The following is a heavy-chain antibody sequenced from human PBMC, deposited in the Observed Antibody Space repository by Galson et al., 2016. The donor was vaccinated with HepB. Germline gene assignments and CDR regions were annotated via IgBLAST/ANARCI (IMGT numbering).Heavy chain of an antibody. CDR3: TRAAAPPHFEF. V-gene: IGHV3-53*01. CDR1: GVSVNSNY. CDR2: VYTNGNR. D-gene: IGHD6-25*01. Sequence: SLRLSCAVSGVSVNSNYMSWVRQAPGKGLEWVSIVYTNGNRYYADSVKGRFTISRDNSKNTLFLQMNSLRAEDTAIYDCTRAAAPPHFEFWGQGALVTVSS. J-gene: IGHJ4*02.